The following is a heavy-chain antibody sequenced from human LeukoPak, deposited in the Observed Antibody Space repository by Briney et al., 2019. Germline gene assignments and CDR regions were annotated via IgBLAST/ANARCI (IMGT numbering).Heavy chain of an antibody. CDR1: GYTFTGYY. J-gene: IGHJ5*02. Sequence: GASVKVSCKASGYTFTGYYMHWVRQAPGQGLEWMGWINPNSGGTNYAQKFQGRVTMTRDTSISTAYMELSRLRSDDTAVYYCARGIPYVAMVRGVIIRNWFDPWGQGTLVTVSS. V-gene: IGHV1-2*02. D-gene: IGHD3-10*01. CDR3: ARGIPYVAMVRGVIIRNWFDP. CDR2: INPNSGGT.